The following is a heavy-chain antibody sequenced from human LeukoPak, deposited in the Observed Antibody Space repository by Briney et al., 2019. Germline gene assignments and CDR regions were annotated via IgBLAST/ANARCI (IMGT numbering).Heavy chain of an antibody. CDR3: ARDPSGNPYFFDY. CDR2: INPYNGKT. J-gene: IGHJ4*02. D-gene: IGHD3-3*01. Sequence: ASVKVSCKPSVYSFTSYGISWVRQAPGQGLEWVGWINPYNGKTNYAQKVQGRVTVTTDTSTSTAYMELRSLRFDDTAVYYCARDPSGNPYFFDYWGQGTLVTVSS. CDR1: VYSFTSYG. V-gene: IGHV1-18*01.